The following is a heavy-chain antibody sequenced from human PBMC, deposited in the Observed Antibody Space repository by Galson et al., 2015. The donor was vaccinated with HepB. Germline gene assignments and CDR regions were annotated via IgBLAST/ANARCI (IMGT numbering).Heavy chain of an antibody. D-gene: IGHD3-3*01. CDR3: ARGPTSFGVEISDDALDI. V-gene: IGHV4-30-4*01. Sequence: TLSLTCIVSGGSISSGDYYWSWIRQPPGKGLEWIGYIYYSGSTYYNPSLKSRVTISIDTSKNQFSLKLSSVTAADTAMYYCARGPTSFGVEISDDALDIWGQGTMATVSS. CDR1: GGSISSGDYY. J-gene: IGHJ3*02. CDR2: IYYSGST.